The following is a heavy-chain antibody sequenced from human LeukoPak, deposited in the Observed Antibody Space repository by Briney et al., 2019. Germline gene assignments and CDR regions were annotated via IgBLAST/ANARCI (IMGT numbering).Heavy chain of an antibody. D-gene: IGHD6-13*01. J-gene: IGHJ4*02. CDR2: IYNNADT. CDR3: AGAAAAAGGQYFDY. Sequence: SETLSLTCTVSGGSISSYYWSWIRQPAGQGLEWIGRIYNNADTKYNPSLKSRVTISVDTSKNQLSLKVRSVPAADTAVYYCAGAAAAAGGQYFDYWGQGTVVTVSS. V-gene: IGHV4-4*07. CDR1: GGSISSYY.